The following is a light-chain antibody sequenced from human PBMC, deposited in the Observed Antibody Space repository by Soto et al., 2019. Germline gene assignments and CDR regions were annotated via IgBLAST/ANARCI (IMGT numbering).Light chain of an antibody. J-gene: IGKJ1*01. Sequence: DIQMTQSPSSLSASVGDRVTMTCRASQDIGINLGWFQQKPGKAPKRLIYVASSLQSGVPSRFSSSGSGTEFTLTISSLQPEDFASYFCLQHNAYPWTLGQGTKVDIK. CDR2: VAS. CDR1: QDIGIN. CDR3: LQHNAYPWT. V-gene: IGKV1-17*01.